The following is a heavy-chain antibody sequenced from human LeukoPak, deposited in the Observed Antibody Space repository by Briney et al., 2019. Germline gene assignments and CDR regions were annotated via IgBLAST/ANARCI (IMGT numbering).Heavy chain of an antibody. CDR2: ISGSGGST. Sequence: GGSLRLSCAASGFTFSSYAMSWVRQAPGKGLEWVSAISGSGGSTYYADSVKGRFTISRDNSKNTLYLQMNSLRAEDTAVYYCAKDRGGTYYYDSSGYSFDYWGQGTLVTVSS. D-gene: IGHD3-22*01. J-gene: IGHJ4*02. CDR3: AKDRGGTYYYDSSGYSFDY. V-gene: IGHV3-23*01. CDR1: GFTFSSYA.